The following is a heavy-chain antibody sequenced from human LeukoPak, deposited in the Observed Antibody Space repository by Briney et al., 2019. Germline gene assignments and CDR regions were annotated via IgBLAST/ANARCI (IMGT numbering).Heavy chain of an antibody. CDR1: GGTFSSYA. CDR2: IIPIFGRA. J-gene: IGHJ4*02. Sequence: SVKVSCKASGGTFSSYAISWVRQAPGQGLEWMGGIIPIFGRANYAQKFQGRVTITADESTSTAYMELSSLRSEDTAVYYCARAREYYYGSGVYFDYWGQGTLVTVSS. V-gene: IGHV1-69*13. D-gene: IGHD3-10*01. CDR3: ARAREYYYGSGVYFDY.